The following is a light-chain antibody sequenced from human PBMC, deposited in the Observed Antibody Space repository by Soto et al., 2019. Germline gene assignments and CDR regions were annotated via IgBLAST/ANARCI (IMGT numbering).Light chain of an antibody. CDR2: GAS. J-gene: IGKJ5*01. Sequence: EIVMTQSPATVPVSQGERVTLSCRASQSVSIDLAWYQQKPGQAPRLLIYGASSRATGIPDRFSGSGSGTDFTLTISSLEPEDFAVYYCQQRSNWLITFGQGTRLENK. CDR1: QSVSID. CDR3: QQRSNWLIT. V-gene: IGKV3-11*01.